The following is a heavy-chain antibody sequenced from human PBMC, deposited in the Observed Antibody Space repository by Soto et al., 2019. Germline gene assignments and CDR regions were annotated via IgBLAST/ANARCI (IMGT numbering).Heavy chain of an antibody. V-gene: IGHV4-31*03. D-gene: IGHD1-26*01. CDR1: GVSISSGGYY. CDR3: ARVLSGSERFQH. J-gene: IGHJ1*01. CDR2: IYYSGST. Sequence: SETLSLTCTVSGVSISSGGYYWSWIRQHPGKGLEWIGYIYYSGSTYYNPSLKSRVTISVDTSKNQFSLKLSSVTAADTAVYYCARVLSGSERFQHWGQGTLVTVSS.